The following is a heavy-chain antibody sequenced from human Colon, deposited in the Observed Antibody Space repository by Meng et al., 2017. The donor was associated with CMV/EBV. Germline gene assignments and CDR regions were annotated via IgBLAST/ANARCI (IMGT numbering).Heavy chain of an antibody. J-gene: IGHJ4*02. CDR1: GITMSNSW. V-gene: IGHV3-7*04. CDR2: IKGDGSEI. Sequence: EVCLVESGGGLVQPGGSLRLSCVVSGITMSNSWMSWVRQAPAKGLEWVANIKGDGSEIQYVDSVKGRFTVSRDNTKNSLYLQMNILKTEDTAVYYCVRGSSSFWGQGTLVTVSS. D-gene: IGHD6-13*01. CDR3: VRGSSSF.